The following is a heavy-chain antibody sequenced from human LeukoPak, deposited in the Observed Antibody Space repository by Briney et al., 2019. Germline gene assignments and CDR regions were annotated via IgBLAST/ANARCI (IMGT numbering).Heavy chain of an antibody. CDR1: GYTFTGHA. V-gene: IGHV7-4-1*02. J-gene: IGHJ4*02. Sequence: ASVKVSCKASGYTFTGHAMNGVRQAPGQGPEWMGYINTKTGNPTYARGFTGRFVFSLDTSVSTAYLQISSLTPEDTGVYYCAKGGWVAVTGMDSWGQGTLVTVSS. CDR3: AKGGWVAVTGMDS. CDR2: INTKTGNP. D-gene: IGHD6-19*01.